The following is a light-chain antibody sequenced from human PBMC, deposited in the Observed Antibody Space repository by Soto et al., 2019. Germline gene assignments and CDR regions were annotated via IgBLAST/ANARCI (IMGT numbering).Light chain of an antibody. CDR2: EVY. V-gene: IGLV2-8*01. J-gene: IGLJ2*01. CDR1: STDIGGYNF. CDR3: TSFARSEDPCVV. Sequence: QSALTQPPSASGSPGQSVTISCTGTSTDIGGYNFVSWYQQQPGKAPTLLIYEVYKRPSGVPDRFSGSKSGNTASLTVSGLQAGDEAYYYCTSFARSEDPCVVFGGGTKLTVL.